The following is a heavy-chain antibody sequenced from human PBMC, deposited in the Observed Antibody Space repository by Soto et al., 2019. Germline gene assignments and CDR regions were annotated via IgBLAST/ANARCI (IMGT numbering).Heavy chain of an antibody. Sequence: ASVKVSCKASGYTFTRYDINWVRQATGQGHEWMGWMNPNSGNTGYAQKFQGRVTMTRNTSISTAYMELSSLRSEDTAVYYCARGPWFGELLSFDYWGQGTLVTVSS. CDR2: MNPNSGNT. CDR1: GYTFTRYD. J-gene: IGHJ4*02. CDR3: ARGPWFGELLSFDY. D-gene: IGHD3-10*01. V-gene: IGHV1-8*01.